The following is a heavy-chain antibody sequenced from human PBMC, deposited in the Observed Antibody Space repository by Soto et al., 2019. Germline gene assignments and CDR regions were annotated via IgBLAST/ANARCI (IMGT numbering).Heavy chain of an antibody. V-gene: IGHV5-51*01. D-gene: IGHD6-13*01. CDR3: ARHNGVEAAYYGMDV. J-gene: IGHJ6*02. CDR1: GYSFTSYW. CDR2: IYPGDSDT. Sequence: PGESLKISCKGSGYSFTSYWIGWVRQMPGKGLEWMGIIYPGDSDTRYSPSFQGQVTISADKSISTAYLQWSSLKASDTAMYYCARHNGVEAAYYGMDVWGQGTTVTVSS.